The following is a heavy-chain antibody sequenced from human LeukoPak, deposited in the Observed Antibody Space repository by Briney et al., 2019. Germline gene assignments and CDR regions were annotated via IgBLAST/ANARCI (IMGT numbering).Heavy chain of an antibody. CDR1: GDSISTYY. CDR2: IYYSGST. D-gene: IGHD1-26*01. CDR3: VRLGSGSYRD. V-gene: IGHV4-59*01. Sequence: SETLSLTCTVSGDSISTYYWSWIRQPPGKGLESIGYIYYSGSTNYNPSLKSRVTISVDTSKNQFSLKLSSVTAADTAVYYCVRLGSGSYRDWGQGTLVTVSS. J-gene: IGHJ4*02.